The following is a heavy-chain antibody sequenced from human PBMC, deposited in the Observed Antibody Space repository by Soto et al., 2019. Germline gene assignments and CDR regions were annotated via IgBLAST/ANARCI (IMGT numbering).Heavy chain of an antibody. V-gene: IGHV4-31*03. J-gene: IGHJ4*02. CDR2: IYYSGST. D-gene: IGHD2-15*01. Sequence: SETLSLTCTVSGGSISSGGYYWSWIRQHPGKGLEWIGYIYYSGSTYYNPSLKSRATISVDTSKNQFSLKLSSVTAADTAVYYCARGNYCSGGRCYSRFGHFDYWGQGTLVTVSS. CDR3: ARGNYCSGGRCYSRFGHFDY. CDR1: GGSISSGGYY.